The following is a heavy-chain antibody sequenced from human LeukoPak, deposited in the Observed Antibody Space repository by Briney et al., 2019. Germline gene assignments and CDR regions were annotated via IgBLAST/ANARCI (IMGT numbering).Heavy chain of an antibody. CDR2: MNPNSGNT. D-gene: IGHD2-21*01. Sequence: ASVKVSCKASGYTLSTYDINWVRQAAGQGLEWMAWMNPNSGNTGYAQKFKGRVTLTRDTSISTAYMELSSLRSEDTAVYYCARGGAQGMWPDYWGQGTLVTVSS. CDR3: ARGGAQGMWPDY. V-gene: IGHV1-8*01. J-gene: IGHJ4*02. CDR1: GYTLSTYD.